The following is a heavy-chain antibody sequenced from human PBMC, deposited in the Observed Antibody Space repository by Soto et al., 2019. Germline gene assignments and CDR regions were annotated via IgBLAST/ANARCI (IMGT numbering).Heavy chain of an antibody. CDR1: GFTFSSYS. Sequence: EVQLVESGGGLVKPGGSLRLSCAASGFTFSSYSMNWVRQAPGKGLEWVSSISSSSFSINYADSVKGRFSISRDNAQNSLHLQMNNLTAADTAVYYCARNESSNIYGMDVWGQGTTVTVSS. CDR3: ARNESSNIYGMDV. J-gene: IGHJ6*02. D-gene: IGHD6-6*01. CDR2: ISSSSFSI. V-gene: IGHV3-21*01.